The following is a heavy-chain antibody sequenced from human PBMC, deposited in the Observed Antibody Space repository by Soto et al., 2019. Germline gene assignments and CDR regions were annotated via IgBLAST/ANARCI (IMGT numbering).Heavy chain of an antibody. CDR3: ARGQWLVRGALDY. J-gene: IGHJ4*02. D-gene: IGHD6-19*01. CDR2: ISGSGSAGST. V-gene: IGHV3-23*01. Sequence: GGSLRLSCAASEFTFNSHAMTWVRQTPGKGLEWVATISGSGSAGSTYYADSVKGRFTISRDNSKSTLSLQINSLRSEDTAIYYCARGQWLVRGALDYWGQGTLVTVSS. CDR1: EFTFNSHA.